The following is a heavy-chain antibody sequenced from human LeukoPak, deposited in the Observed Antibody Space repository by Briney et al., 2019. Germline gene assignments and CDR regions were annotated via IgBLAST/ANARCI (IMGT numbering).Heavy chain of an antibody. Sequence: PGGSLRLSCAASGFTFSSYGMNWVRQAPGKGLEWVSYISSSSNIMNYADSVKGRFTTSRDNAKNSLYLQMNSLRAEDTAVYYCARELLRLAFDPWGQGTLVTVSS. J-gene: IGHJ5*02. V-gene: IGHV3-48*01. CDR1: GFTFSSYG. CDR3: ARELLRLAFDP. D-gene: IGHD2-15*01. CDR2: ISSSSNIM.